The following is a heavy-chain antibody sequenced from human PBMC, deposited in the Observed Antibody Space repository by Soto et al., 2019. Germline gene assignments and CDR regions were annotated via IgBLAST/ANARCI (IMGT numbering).Heavy chain of an antibody. CDR1: GYTFTSYG. D-gene: IGHD4-17*01. J-gene: IGHJ4*02. Sequence: QVQLVQSGAEVKKPGASVKVSCKASGYTFTSYGISWVRQAPGQGLEWMGWISAYNGNTNYAQKLQGRVTMTTDTSTSTAYRELRSLRSDDTAVYYCARDPQMGPTVTRGDYWGQGTLVTVSS. CDR2: ISAYNGNT. CDR3: ARDPQMGPTVTRGDY. V-gene: IGHV1-18*01.